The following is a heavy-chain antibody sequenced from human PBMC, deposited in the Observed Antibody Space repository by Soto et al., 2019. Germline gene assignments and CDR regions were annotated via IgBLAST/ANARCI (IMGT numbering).Heavy chain of an antibody. J-gene: IGHJ6*02. D-gene: IGHD6-19*01. CDR1: GGTFSSYT. CDR3: ARDREKQWLETSYYYYGMDV. V-gene: IGHV1-69*04. CDR2: IIPILGIA. Sequence: SVKVACKASGGTFSSYTISWVRQAPGQGLEWMGRIIPILGIANYAQKFQGRVTITADKSTSTAYMELSSLRSEDTAVYYCARDREKQWLETSYYYYGMDVWGQGTTVXVSS.